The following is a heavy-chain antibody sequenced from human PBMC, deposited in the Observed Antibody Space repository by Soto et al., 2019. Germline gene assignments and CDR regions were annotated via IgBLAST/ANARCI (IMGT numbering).Heavy chain of an antibody. CDR3: ATSPYDILTGYYRHYYYYMDV. CDR2: IYYSGST. Sequence: SETLSLTCTVSGGSISSGGYYWSWIRQHPGKGLEWIGYIYYSGSTYYNPSLKSRVTISVDTSKNQFSLKLSSVTAADTAVYYCATSPYDILTGYYRHYYYYMDVWGKGTTVTVSS. J-gene: IGHJ6*03. D-gene: IGHD3-9*01. CDR1: GGSISSGGYY. V-gene: IGHV4-31*03.